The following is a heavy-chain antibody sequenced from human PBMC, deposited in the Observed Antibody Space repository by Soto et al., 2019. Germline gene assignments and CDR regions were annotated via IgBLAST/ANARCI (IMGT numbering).Heavy chain of an antibody. CDR3: ARAVAVAADFDY. Sequence: ASVKVSCKASGYTFISYAMNWVRQAPGQRLEWMGWINAGNGNTKYSQKFQGRVTITRDTSASTAYMELSSLRSEDTAVYYCARAVAVAADFDYWGQGTLVTVSS. CDR1: GYTFISYA. D-gene: IGHD6-19*01. CDR2: INAGNGNT. J-gene: IGHJ4*02. V-gene: IGHV1-3*01.